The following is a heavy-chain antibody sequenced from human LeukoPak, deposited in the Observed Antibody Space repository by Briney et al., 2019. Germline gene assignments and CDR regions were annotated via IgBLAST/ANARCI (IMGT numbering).Heavy chain of an antibody. CDR3: ARERAARGRPFDY. J-gene: IGHJ4*02. CDR2: INHSGST. Sequence: SETLSLTCAVYGGSFSGYYWSWIRQPPGKGLEWIGEINHSGSTNYNPSLKSRVTISVDTSRNQFSLKLSSVTAADTAVYYCARERAARGRPFDYWGQGTLVTVSS. V-gene: IGHV4-34*01. CDR1: GGSFSGYY. D-gene: IGHD5-12*01.